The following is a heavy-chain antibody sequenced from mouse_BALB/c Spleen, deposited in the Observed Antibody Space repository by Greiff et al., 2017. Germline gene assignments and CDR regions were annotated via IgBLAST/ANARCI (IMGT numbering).Heavy chain of an antibody. J-gene: IGHJ3*01. Sequence: VQLQQSGPELVKPGASVKMSCKASGYTFTDYVISWVKQRTGQGLEWIGEIYPGSGSTYYNEKFKGKATLTADKSSNTAYMQLSSLTSEDSAVYVCASHDYDGAWFAYWGQGTLVTVSA. CDR3: ASHDYDGAWFAY. CDR2: IYPGSGST. CDR1: GYTFTDYV. V-gene: IGHV1-77*01. D-gene: IGHD2-4*01.